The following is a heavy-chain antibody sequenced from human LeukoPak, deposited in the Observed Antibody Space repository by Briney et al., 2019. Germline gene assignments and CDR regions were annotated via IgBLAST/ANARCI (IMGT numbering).Heavy chain of an antibody. J-gene: IGHJ4*02. D-gene: IGHD2-15*01. V-gene: IGHV4-59*01. CDR1: GGSISSYY. CDR3: ASGGGPLSPFDY. Sequence: SETLSLTCTVSGGSISSYYWSWIRQPPGKGLEWIGYIYYSGSTNYNPSLKSRVTISVDTSKNQFSLKLSSVTAADTAVYYCASGGGPLSPFDYWGQGTLATVSS. CDR2: IYYSGST.